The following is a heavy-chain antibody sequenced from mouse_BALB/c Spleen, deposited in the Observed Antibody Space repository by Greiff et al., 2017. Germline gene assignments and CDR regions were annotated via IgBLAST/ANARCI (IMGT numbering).Heavy chain of an antibody. Sequence: VKVVESGPGLVQPSQSLSITCTVSGFSLTSYGVHWVRQSPGKGLEWLGVLWSGGSTDYNAAFISRLSISKDNSKSQVFFKMNSLQANDTAIYYCARKGNYYAMDYWGQGTSVTVSS. CDR3: ARKGNYYAMDY. D-gene: IGHD2-1*01. CDR1: GFSLTSYG. V-gene: IGHV2-2*02. CDR2: LWSGGST. J-gene: IGHJ4*01.